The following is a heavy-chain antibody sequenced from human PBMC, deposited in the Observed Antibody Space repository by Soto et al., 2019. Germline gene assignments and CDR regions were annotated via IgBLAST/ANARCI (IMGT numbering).Heavy chain of an antibody. V-gene: IGHV4-30-4*01. Sequence: QVQLQESGPGLVKPSQTLSLTCIVSGGSISNVNDCWSWIRQRPDKGLEWIGHIYSGGSIYNNPSPTRRVTILVDTSKNQSSLQLSSVSAADTAVYYCARGPSGDKVDYWGQGTLVTVSS. J-gene: IGHJ4*02. D-gene: IGHD7-27*01. CDR3: ARGPSGDKVDY. CDR1: GGSISNVNDC. CDR2: IYSGGSI.